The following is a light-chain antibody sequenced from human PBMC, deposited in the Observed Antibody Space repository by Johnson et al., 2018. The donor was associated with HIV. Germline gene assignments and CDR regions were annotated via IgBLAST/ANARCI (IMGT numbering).Light chain of an antibody. CDR2: ENK. CDR3: GTWDSSLSAGNV. V-gene: IGLV1-51*02. Sequence: QSVLTQPPSVSAAPGQKVTISCSGSNSNIGNNFVSWYQQLPGTAPKLLIYENKKRPSGIPDRFSGSKSGTSATLGITGLQTGDEADYYCGTWDSSLSAGNVFGTGTKVTVL. CDR1: NSNIGNNF. J-gene: IGLJ1*01.